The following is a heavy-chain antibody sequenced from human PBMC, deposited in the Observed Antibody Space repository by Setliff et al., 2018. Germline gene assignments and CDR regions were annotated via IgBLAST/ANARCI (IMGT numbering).Heavy chain of an antibody. Sequence: SETLSLTCAVSGYSISSGYYWGWIRQAPGKGLEWIASIYRSGSTYYNPSLKSRVTISVDTSKNQFPPKLSSVTASDTAVYYCARQLCSSGYCYATTFDYWGQGTLVTVSS. CDR1: GYSISSGYY. CDR3: ARQLCSSGYCYATTFDY. D-gene: IGHD3-22*01. J-gene: IGHJ4*02. V-gene: IGHV4-38-2*01. CDR2: IYRSGST.